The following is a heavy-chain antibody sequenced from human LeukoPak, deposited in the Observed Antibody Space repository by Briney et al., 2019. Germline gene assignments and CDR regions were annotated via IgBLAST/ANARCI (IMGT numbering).Heavy chain of an antibody. V-gene: IGHV3-48*03. D-gene: IGHD6-19*01. J-gene: IGHJ6*04. CDR2: ISSSGSSK. CDR3: ARDGTPSYTSGWVYMDA. CDR1: GFTVSSNY. Sequence: GGSLRLSCAASGFTVSSNYMNWVRQAPGKGLEWVSDISSSGSSKYYADSVKGRFTISRDNAKNSLYLQMNSLRAEDTAVYYCARDGTPSYTSGWVYMDAWGKGTTVTISS.